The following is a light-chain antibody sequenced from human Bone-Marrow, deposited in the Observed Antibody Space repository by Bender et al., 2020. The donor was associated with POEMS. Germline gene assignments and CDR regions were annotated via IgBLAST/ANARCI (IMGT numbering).Light chain of an antibody. CDR1: KLGESY. V-gene: IGLV3-1*01. CDR2: EDN. J-gene: IGLJ3*02. Sequence: SYELTQPPSVSVSPGQTATITCSADKLGESYVYWYQQKPGQSPLLVIYEDNKRPSGIPARFSGSNSGNTATLTISGTQAMDEAEYYCQVWVSDTVVFGEGTKLTVL. CDR3: QVWVSDTVV.